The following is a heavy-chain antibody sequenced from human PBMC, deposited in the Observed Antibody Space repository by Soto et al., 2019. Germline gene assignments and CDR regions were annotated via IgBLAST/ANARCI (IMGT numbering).Heavy chain of an antibody. V-gene: IGHV3-48*01. Sequence: GGSLRLSCAASGFTFSSYSMNWVRQAPGKGLEWVSYISSSSSTIYYADSVKGRFTISRDNAKNSLYLQMNSLRAEDTAVYYCARVPYDILTGLAYMDVWGKGTTVTVSS. CDR3: ARVPYDILTGLAYMDV. J-gene: IGHJ6*03. CDR1: GFTFSSYS. CDR2: ISSSSSTI. D-gene: IGHD3-9*01.